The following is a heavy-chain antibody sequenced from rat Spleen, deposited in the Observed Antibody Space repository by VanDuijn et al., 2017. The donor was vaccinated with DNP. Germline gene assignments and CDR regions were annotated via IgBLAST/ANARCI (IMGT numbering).Heavy chain of an antibody. CDR3: AKAGGYSPWYFDY. Sequence: EVQLVESGGGLVQPGRSLKLSCAASGFTFSNYDMAWVRQASTTGLEWVASISTNGGNIYYRDSVKGRFTISRDNAKSTLYLQMDSLRSEETATYYCAKAGGYSPWYFDYWGQGVMVTVSS. V-gene: IGHV5S11*01. J-gene: IGHJ2*01. CDR1: GFTFSNYD. D-gene: IGHD1-11*01. CDR2: ISTNGGNI.